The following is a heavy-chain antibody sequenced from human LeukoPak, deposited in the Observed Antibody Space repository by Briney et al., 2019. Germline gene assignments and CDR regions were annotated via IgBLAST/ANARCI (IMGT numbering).Heavy chain of an antibody. CDR1: GDSISSSDKY. CDR3: ARHRGGYPFDY. J-gene: IGHJ4*02. CDR2: IHYSGST. Sequence: SETLSLTCTVSGDSISSSDKYWGWIRQPPGKGPEYIGSIHYSGSTYYNPSLKGRVSISVDTSNNHFSLRLSPVTAADTAVYYCARHRGGYPFDYWGQGTLVTVSS. D-gene: IGHD3-22*01. V-gene: IGHV4-39*01.